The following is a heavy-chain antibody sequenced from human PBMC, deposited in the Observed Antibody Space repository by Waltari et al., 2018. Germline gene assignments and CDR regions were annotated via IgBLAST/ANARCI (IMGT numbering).Heavy chain of an antibody. Sequence: EVQLVESGGGLVQPGGSLRLSCAASGFTFSSYWMSWVRQAPGKGLEWVANIKQDGSEKYYVDSVKGRFTISRDNAKNSLYLQMNRLRAEDTAVYYCARVLVGATCWFDPWGQGTLVTVSS. V-gene: IGHV3-7*01. CDR1: GFTFSSYW. CDR3: ARVLVGATCWFDP. CDR2: IKQDGSEK. J-gene: IGHJ5*02. D-gene: IGHD1-26*01.